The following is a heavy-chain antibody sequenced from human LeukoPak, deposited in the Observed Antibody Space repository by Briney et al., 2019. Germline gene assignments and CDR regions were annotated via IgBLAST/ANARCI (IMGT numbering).Heavy chain of an antibody. V-gene: IGHV4-31*03. D-gene: IGHD1-1*01. CDR3: ARDRVPEGYFDY. Sequence: PSQTLSLTCTVSGGSISSGGYYWSWIRQHPGKGLEWIGYIYYSGSTYYNPSLKSRVTISVDTSKNQFSLKLSSVTAADTAVYYCARDRVPEGYFDYWGQGTLVTVSS. CDR1: GGSISSGGYY. CDR2: IYYSGST. J-gene: IGHJ4*02.